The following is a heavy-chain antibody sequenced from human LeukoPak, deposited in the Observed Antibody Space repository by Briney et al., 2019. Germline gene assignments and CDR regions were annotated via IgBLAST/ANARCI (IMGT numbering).Heavy chain of an antibody. CDR3: ARLVRGNHMDV. Sequence: SQTLSLTCTVSGGSISSSSYYWGWLRQPPGKGLEWIGSIYYSGSTYHNPSLKSRVTISVDTSKNQFSLKLSSVTAADTAVYYCARLVRGNHMDVWGKGTTVTISS. D-gene: IGHD3-10*01. CDR2: IYYSGST. V-gene: IGHV4-39*01. J-gene: IGHJ6*03. CDR1: GGSISSSSYY.